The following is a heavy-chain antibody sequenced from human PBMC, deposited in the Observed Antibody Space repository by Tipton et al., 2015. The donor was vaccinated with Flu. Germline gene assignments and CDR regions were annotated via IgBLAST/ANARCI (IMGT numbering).Heavy chain of an antibody. J-gene: IGHJ3*02. CDR1: GGSISSSSYY. CDR3: ARGVPAAMRDAFDI. Sequence: TLSLTCSVSGGSISSSSYYWGWIRQPPGKGLEWIGSIYYSGSTYYNPSLKSRVTISVDTSKNQFSLKLSSVTAADTAVYYCARGVPAAMRDAFDIWGQGTMVTVSS. V-gene: IGHV4-39*01. D-gene: IGHD2-2*01. CDR2: IYYSGST.